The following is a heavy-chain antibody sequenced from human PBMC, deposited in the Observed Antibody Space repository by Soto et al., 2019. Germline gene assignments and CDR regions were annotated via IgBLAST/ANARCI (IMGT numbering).Heavy chain of an antibody. CDR2: ISGSGGST. V-gene: IGHV3-23*01. CDR1: GFTFSSYA. Sequence: GGSLRLSCAASGFTFSSYAMTWFLQAPGKGLEWVSAISGSGGSTYYADSVKGRFTISRDNSKNTLHLQINRMSDEDTAVYYCANLAGLSHWFDPWGQGTLVTVSS. J-gene: IGHJ5*02. CDR3: ANLAGLSHWFDP.